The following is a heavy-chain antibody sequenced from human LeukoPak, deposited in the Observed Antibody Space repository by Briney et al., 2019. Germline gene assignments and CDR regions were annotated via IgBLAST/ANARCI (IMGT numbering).Heavy chain of an antibody. CDR2: IIPIFGTA. Sequence: SVKVSCKASGGTFSSYAISWVRQAPGQGLEWMGGIIPIFGTANYAQKYQGRVTITADESTSTAYMELSSLRSEDTAVYYCARALCGGDCYSKLRTEYFQHWGQGTLVTVSS. V-gene: IGHV1-69*01. CDR1: GGTFSSYA. J-gene: IGHJ1*01. CDR3: ARALCGGDCYSKLRTEYFQH. D-gene: IGHD2-21*02.